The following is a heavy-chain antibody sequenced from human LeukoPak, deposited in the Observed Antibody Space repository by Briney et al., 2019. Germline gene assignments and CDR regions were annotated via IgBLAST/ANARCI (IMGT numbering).Heavy chain of an antibody. D-gene: IGHD2-8*01. V-gene: IGHV3-49*04. CDR3: GRCPLWYFFMDL. CDR2: IRSDANGGTP. CDR1: GFNFGDYG. J-gene: IGHJ6*03. Sequence: HAGGSLRLSCTASGFNFGDYGLSWVRQAPGRGPEWIGVIRSDANGGTPEYAASVKGRFTISRDDSNSVGYLHMNSLKTEDTAVYYCGRCPLWYFFMDLWGVGTTVIVSS.